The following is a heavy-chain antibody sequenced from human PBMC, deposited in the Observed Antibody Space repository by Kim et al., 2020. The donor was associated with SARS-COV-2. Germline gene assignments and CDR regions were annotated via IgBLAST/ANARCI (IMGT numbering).Heavy chain of an antibody. Sequence: TPSLKSRVTISVDTSKNQFSLKLSSVTAADTAVYYCARGLSSSYVDWFDPWGQGTLVTVSS. V-gene: IGHV4-34*01. CDR3: ARGLSSSYVDWFDP. J-gene: IGHJ5*02. D-gene: IGHD6-13*01.